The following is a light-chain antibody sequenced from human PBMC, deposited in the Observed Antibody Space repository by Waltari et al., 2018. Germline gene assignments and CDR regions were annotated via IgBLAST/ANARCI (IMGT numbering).Light chain of an antibody. V-gene: IGLV2-14*01. J-gene: IGLJ3*02. Sequence: QSALTQPASVSGSPGQSITISCTGTSRDVGFYDFVSWFQQPSGKAPKGMIYKANNWPSWACNRFSGSKPANTASLTISGLQAEDEADYYCSSYTRRSYWVFGGGTQLTVL. CDR3: SSYTRRSYWV. CDR2: KAN. CDR1: SRDVGFYDF.